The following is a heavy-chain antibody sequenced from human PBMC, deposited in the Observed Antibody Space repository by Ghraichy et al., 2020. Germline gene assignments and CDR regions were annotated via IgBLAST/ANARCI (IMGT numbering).Heavy chain of an antibody. CDR2: IYYSGST. J-gene: IGHJ5*02. CDR1: GGSISSYY. V-gene: IGHV4-59*01. Sequence: ESLNISCTVSGGSISSYYWSWIRQPPGKGLEWIGYIYYSGSTNYNPSLKSRVTISVDTSKNQFSLKLSSVTAADTAVYYCARGVESGWFDPWGQGTLVTVSS. CDR3: ARGVESGWFDP.